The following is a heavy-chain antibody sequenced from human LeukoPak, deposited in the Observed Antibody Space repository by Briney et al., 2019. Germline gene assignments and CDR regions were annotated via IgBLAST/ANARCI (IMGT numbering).Heavy chain of an antibody. D-gene: IGHD3-9*01. CDR2: MNPNSGNT. CDR3: ARGRRPIRYFDWLFWFDP. J-gene: IGHJ5*02. V-gene: IGHV1-8*01. Sequence: ASVKVSCKASGYTFTSYDINWVRQATGQGLEWMGWMNPNSGNTGYAQKFQGRVTMTRNTSISTAYMELSSLRSEDTAVYYCARGRRPIRYFDWLFWFDPWGQGTLVTVSS. CDR1: GYTFTSYD.